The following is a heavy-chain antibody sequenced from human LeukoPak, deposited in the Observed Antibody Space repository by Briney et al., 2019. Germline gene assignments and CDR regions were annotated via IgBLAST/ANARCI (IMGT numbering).Heavy chain of an antibody. CDR1: GGSISSYY. J-gene: IGHJ5*02. CDR3: ARSRAPITMIVPSGENWFDP. D-gene: IGHD3-22*01. V-gene: IGHV4-59*12. Sequence: SETLSLTCTVSGGSISSYYWSWIRQPPGKGLEWIGSIYFSGTTYYNPSLKSRVTISVDTSKNQFSLKLSSVTAADTAVYYCARSRAPITMIVPSGENWFDPWGQGTLVTVSS. CDR2: IYFSGTT.